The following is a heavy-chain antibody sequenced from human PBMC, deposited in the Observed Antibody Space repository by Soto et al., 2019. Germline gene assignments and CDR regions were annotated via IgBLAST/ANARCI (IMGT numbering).Heavy chain of an antibody. CDR2: INPSGGST. V-gene: IGHV1-46*01. J-gene: IGHJ3*02. CDR3: ARGTPGYSSGGDAFDI. D-gene: IGHD6-19*01. Sequence: QVQLVQSGAEVKKPGASVKVSCKASGYTFTSYYMHWVRQAPGQGLEWMGIINPSGGSTSYAQKFQGRLPMTRDKSTSTVYMELSSLISEDTAVYNCARGTPGYSSGGDAFDIWGQGKMVTVSS. CDR1: GYTFTSYY.